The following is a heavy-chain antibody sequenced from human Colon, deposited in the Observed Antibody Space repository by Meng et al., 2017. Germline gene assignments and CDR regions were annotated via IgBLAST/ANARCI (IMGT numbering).Heavy chain of an antibody. V-gene: IGHV4-4*02. Sequence: QGHLQDGGPGLVKPSGTLSLTCAVSGGSISRTNWWGWIRQPPGKGLEWIGEISQGGSSNYNPSLKSRVTMSLDKSKNHFFLNLSSVSAADTAVYYCAREDGSIGFTPAGQWGQGTLVTVSS. D-gene: IGHD1-26*01. CDR2: ISQGGSS. CDR3: AREDGSIGFTPAGQ. CDR1: GGSISRTNW. J-gene: IGHJ1*01.